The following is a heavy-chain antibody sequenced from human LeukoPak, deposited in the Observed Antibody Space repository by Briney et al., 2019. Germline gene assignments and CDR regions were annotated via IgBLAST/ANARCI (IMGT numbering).Heavy chain of an antibody. V-gene: IGHV3-48*02. D-gene: IGHD6-13*01. CDR2: ISSPGSTE. J-gene: IGHJ4*02. Sequence: GECLRLSWAASVYTFSSYSVNWVREAPWKGLEWVLYISSPGSTEYYADAVKGRFTISRDNAKNSLYLQMNSLRDEDTAVYYCARHYRSWYYDYWGQGTLVTVSS. CDR1: VYTFSSYS. CDR3: ARHYRSWYYDY.